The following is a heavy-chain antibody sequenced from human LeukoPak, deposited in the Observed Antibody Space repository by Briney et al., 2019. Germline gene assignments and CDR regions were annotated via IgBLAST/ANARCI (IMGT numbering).Heavy chain of an antibody. CDR1: GFTFSSYS. D-gene: IGHD1-26*01. Sequence: GGSLRLSCAASGFTFSSYSMNWVRQAPGKGLEWVSYITSSSSSPIYYADSVQGRFTISRDNAKNSLFLQMNSLRAEDTAVYYCARSSSGAKDYWGQGTLVTVSS. V-gene: IGHV3-48*01. J-gene: IGHJ4*02. CDR2: ITSSSSSPI. CDR3: ARSSSGAKDY.